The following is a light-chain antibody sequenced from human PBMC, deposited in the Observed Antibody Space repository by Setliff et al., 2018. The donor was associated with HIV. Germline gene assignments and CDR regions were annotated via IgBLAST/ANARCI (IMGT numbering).Light chain of an antibody. Sequence: DIQMTQSPSAMSASIGDRVTFTCRASQDIRDYLAWYQQKPGKAPKRLIYDASTLESGVPSRFSGSGSGTEFTLTISGLQPEDFATYYCLQHNSYPRTFGQGTKV. J-gene: IGKJ1*01. CDR1: QDIRDY. CDR3: LQHNSYPRT. V-gene: IGKV1-17*03. CDR2: DAS.